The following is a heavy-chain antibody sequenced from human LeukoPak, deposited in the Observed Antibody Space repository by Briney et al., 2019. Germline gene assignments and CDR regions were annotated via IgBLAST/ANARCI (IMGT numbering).Heavy chain of an antibody. CDR2: INHSGST. V-gene: IGHV4-34*01. CDR3: ARGVYCSSTSCYFLSWFDP. CDR1: GGSFSGYY. Sequence: PSETLSLTCAVYGGSFSGYYWSWIRQPPGKGLEWIGEINHSGSTNYNPSLKSRVTISVDTSKNQSSLKLSSVTAADTAVYYCARGVYCSSTSCYFLSWFDPWGQGTLVTVSS. D-gene: IGHD2-2*01. J-gene: IGHJ5*02.